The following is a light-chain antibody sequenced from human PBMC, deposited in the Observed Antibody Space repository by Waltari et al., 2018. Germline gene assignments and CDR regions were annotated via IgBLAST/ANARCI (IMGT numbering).Light chain of an antibody. J-gene: IGKJ2*01. CDR2: DAS. Sequence: EIVLTQSPATLSLSPGERATLSCRASQSVSSYLAWYQQKPGQAPRLLIYDASNRATGIPARFSGSGSGTDFTLTISSLEPEDFAVYYCQQRSNWPRRTFGQWTKLEIK. CDR3: QQRSNWPRRT. CDR1: QSVSSY. V-gene: IGKV3-11*01.